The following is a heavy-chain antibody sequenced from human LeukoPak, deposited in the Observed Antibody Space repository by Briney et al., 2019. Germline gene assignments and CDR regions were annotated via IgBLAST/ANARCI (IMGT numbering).Heavy chain of an antibody. CDR2: IYTSGST. J-gene: IGHJ4*02. D-gene: IGHD3-16*01. CDR3: ARGQGAHDY. V-gene: IGHV4-61*02. Sequence: SETLSLTCTVSGGSISSGSYYWSWIRQPAGKGLEWIGRIYTSGSTNYNPSLKSRVTISVDTSKNQFSLKLSPVTAADTAVYYCARGQGAHDYWGQGTLVTVSS. CDR1: GGSISSGSYY.